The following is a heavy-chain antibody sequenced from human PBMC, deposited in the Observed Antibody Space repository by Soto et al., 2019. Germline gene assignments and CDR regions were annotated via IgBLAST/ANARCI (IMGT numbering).Heavy chain of an antibody. V-gene: IGHV4-59*01. Sequence: SETLSLTCTVSGGSISSYYGSWIRQPPGKGLEWIGYIYYSGSTNYNPSLKSRVTISVDTSKNQLSLKLSSVTAADTAVYYCARADYDFWSGLDYWGQGTLVTVSS. CDR1: GGSISSYY. J-gene: IGHJ4*02. CDR3: ARADYDFWSGLDY. CDR2: IYYSGST. D-gene: IGHD3-3*01.